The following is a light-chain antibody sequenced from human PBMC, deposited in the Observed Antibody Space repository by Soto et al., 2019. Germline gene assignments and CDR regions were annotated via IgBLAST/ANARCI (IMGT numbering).Light chain of an antibody. CDR3: QQYGISLT. Sequence: EIVLTQSPGTLSLSPGETATLSCRASQSVSSRRLAWYQQKPGQAPRFLIYGASTRPIGIPDRFSGSGSGTDFPLTSSRLQPEDFAVYYCQQYGISLTFGQGTRLEIK. J-gene: IGKJ5*01. CDR1: QSVSSRR. V-gene: IGKV3-20*01. CDR2: GAS.